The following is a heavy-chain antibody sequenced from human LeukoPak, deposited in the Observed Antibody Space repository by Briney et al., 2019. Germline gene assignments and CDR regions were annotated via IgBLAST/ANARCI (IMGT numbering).Heavy chain of an antibody. CDR2: ITSSGDTT. Sequence: GGSLRLSCAASGFTFSNYAMRWVRQAPGKGLEWVSSITSSGDTTYYTDSVRGRFTISRDNSKITLYLQMHSLRAEDTALYYCADSNYWYPIDYWGQGTLVTVSS. V-gene: IGHV3-23*01. CDR1: GFTFSNYA. D-gene: IGHD4-11*01. J-gene: IGHJ4*02. CDR3: ADSNYWYPIDY.